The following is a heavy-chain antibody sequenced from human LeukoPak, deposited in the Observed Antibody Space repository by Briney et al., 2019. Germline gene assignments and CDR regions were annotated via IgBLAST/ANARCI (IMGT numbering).Heavy chain of an antibody. Sequence: PSETLSLTCAVYGGSFSGYYWSWIRQPPGKGLEWIGEINHSGSTNYNPSLKSRVTISLDMSKNQFSLKLSSVTAADTAVYSCARDRGGYHVDYWGQGTLVTVSS. J-gene: IGHJ4*02. CDR1: GGSFSGYY. CDR3: ARDRGGYHVDY. V-gene: IGHV4-34*01. D-gene: IGHD5-24*01. CDR2: INHSGST.